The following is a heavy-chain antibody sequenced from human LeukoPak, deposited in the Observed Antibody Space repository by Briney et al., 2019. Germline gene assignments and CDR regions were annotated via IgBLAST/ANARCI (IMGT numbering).Heavy chain of an antibody. J-gene: IGHJ4*02. D-gene: IGHD3-9*01. CDR3: AKGHDYDILTGDFDY. Sequence: GGSLRLSCAASGFTFSSYGMHWVRQAPGKGLEWVAVISYDGSNKYYADSVKGRFTISRDNSKNTLYLQMNSLRAEDTAVYYCAKGHDYDILTGDFDYWGQGTLVTVSS. CDR1: GFTFSSYG. CDR2: ISYDGSNK. V-gene: IGHV3-30*18.